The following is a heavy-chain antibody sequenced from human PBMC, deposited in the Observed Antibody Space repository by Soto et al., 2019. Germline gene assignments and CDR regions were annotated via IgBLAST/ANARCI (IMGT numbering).Heavy chain of an antibody. D-gene: IGHD3-10*01. J-gene: IGHJ6*03. CDR2: IYYSGST. CDR3: ARLGSGSGSRYYYYYYMDV. V-gene: IGHV4-39*01. CDR1: GGSISSSSYY. Sequence: QLQLQESGPGPVKPSETLSLTCTVSGGSISSSSYYWGWIRQPPGKGLEWIGSIYYSGSTYYNPSLKSRVTISVDTSKNQFSLKLSSVTAADTAVYYCARLGSGSGSRYYYYYYMDVWGKGTTVTVSS.